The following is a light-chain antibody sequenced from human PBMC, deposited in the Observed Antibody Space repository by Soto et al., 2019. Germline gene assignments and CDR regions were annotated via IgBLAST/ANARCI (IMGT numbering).Light chain of an antibody. CDR2: EVT. CDR3: SSYTSSSTV. V-gene: IGLV2-14*01. Sequence: HSALTQPASVSGSPGQSITISCTGISSDGDDYKDVSWYQQHPGKAPKLMIYEVTYRPSGVSNRFSGSKSGNTASLTISGLQAEDEADYYCSSYTSSSTVFGTGTKVTVL. CDR1: SSDGDDYKD. J-gene: IGLJ1*01.